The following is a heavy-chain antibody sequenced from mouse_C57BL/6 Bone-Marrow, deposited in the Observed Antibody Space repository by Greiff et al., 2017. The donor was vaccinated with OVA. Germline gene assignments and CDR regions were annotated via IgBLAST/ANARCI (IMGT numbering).Heavy chain of an antibody. CDR3: ARSAYYDAMDY. D-gene: IGHD2-10*01. Sequence: VQVVESGAELVRPGTSVKMSCKASGYTFTNYWIGWAKQRPGHGLEWIGDIYPGGGYTNYHEKFKGKATLTADKSSSTAYMQFSSLTSEDSAIYYCARSAYYDAMDYWGQGTSVTVSS. CDR2: IYPGGGYT. J-gene: IGHJ4*01. V-gene: IGHV1-63*01. CDR1: GYTFTNYW.